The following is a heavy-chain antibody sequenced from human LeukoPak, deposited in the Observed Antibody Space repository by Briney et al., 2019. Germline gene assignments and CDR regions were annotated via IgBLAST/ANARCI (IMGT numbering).Heavy chain of an antibody. V-gene: IGHV3-53*01. CDR3: AKARYCSSTSCPPFFDY. CDR1: GFTVSSIH. D-gene: IGHD2-2*01. J-gene: IGHJ4*02. Sequence: PGGSLRLSCAASGFTVSSIHMVWVRQAPGKGLEWVSVTYTGGNSYYADSVKGRFTISRDNSKNTLYLQMNSLRAEDTAVYYCAKARYCSSTSCPPFFDYWGQGTLVTVSS. CDR2: TYTGGNS.